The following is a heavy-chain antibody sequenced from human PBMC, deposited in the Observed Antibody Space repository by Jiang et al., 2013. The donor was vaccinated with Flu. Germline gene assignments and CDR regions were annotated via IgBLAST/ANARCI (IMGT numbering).Heavy chain of an antibody. CDR1: GDSVSSNSAA. CDR2: TYYRSKWYN. V-gene: IGHV6-1*01. CDR3: VRRAADTGGFDF. Sequence: QTLSLTCVTSGDSVSSNSAAWNWIRQSPSRGLEWLGRTYYRSKWYNDYAVSVKSRITINPDTSKNQFSLQLNSVTPEDTAVYYCVRRAADTGGFDFWGQGTLVTVSS. D-gene: IGHD6-13*01. J-gene: IGHJ4*02.